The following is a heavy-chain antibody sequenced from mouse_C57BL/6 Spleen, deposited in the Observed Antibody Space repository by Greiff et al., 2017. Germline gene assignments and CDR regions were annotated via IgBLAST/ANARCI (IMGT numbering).Heavy chain of an antibody. CDR2: IYPGGGDT. D-gene: IGHD3-1*01. CDR1: GYAFSSSW. CDR3: ARSGLTRLDY. Sequence: QVQLQQSGPELVKPGASVKISCKASGYAFSSSWMNWVKQRPGKGLEWIGRIYPGGGDTNYNGKFKGKATLTADKSSSTAYMQLSSLTSEDSAVYFCARSGLTRLDYWGQGTTLTVSS. V-gene: IGHV1-82*01. J-gene: IGHJ2*01.